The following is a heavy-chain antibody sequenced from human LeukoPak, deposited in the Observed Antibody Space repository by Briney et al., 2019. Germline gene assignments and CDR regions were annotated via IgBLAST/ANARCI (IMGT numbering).Heavy chain of an antibody. V-gene: IGHV4-4*02. CDR1: GFTFSSYVM. CDR3: AREWAGTDY. Sequence: GSLRLSCAASGFTFSSYVMSWVRQPPGKGLEWIGEIFHSGNTNYNPPLKSRVTISVDKSKNQFSLKLSSVTAADTAVYYCAREWAGTDYWGQGALVTVSS. J-gene: IGHJ4*02. D-gene: IGHD1-1*01. CDR2: IFHSGNT.